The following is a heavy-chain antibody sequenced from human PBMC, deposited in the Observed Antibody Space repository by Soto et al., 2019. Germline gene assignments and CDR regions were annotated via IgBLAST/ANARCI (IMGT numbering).Heavy chain of an antibody. J-gene: IGHJ4*02. CDR1: GFAFSSYW. D-gene: IGHD1-1*01. V-gene: IGHV3-74*01. CDR3: ARDCSGKTTPYFVL. Sequence: GSLRLSCAASGFAFSSYWMHWVRQTPGKGPVWVSRIYNDGSRSGYADSVKGRFTISSDNAKNTLYLQMSSLTVEDTAVYYCARDCSGKTTPYFVLWGQGTLVAVSS. CDR2: IYNDGSRS.